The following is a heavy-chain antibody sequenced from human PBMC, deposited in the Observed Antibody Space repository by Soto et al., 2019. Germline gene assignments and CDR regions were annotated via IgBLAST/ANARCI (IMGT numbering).Heavy chain of an antibody. J-gene: IGHJ5*02. CDR1: GGSISSGGFS. Sequence: SETLSLTCSVSGGSISSGGFSWSWIRQPPGKGLEWIGDIYYSGSTYYNPSLKSRVTISVDTSKNQFSLKLSSVTAADTAVYYCARSWYRGYNWFDPWGQGTLVTVSS. D-gene: IGHD6-13*01. CDR3: ARSWYRGYNWFDP. V-gene: IGHV4-30-2*01. CDR2: IYYSGST.